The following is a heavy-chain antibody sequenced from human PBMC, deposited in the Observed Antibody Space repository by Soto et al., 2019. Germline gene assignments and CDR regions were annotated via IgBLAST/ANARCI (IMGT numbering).Heavy chain of an antibody. CDR1: GGSISSGGYS. Sequence: SETLSLTCAVSGGSISSGGYSWSWIRQPPGKGLEWIGYIYHSGSTYYNPSLKSRVTISVDRSKNQFSLKLSSVTAADTAVYYCARDYYGSGSYYHWFDPWGQGTLVTVSS. CDR2: IYHSGST. V-gene: IGHV4-30-2*01. D-gene: IGHD3-10*01. CDR3: ARDYYGSGSYYHWFDP. J-gene: IGHJ5*02.